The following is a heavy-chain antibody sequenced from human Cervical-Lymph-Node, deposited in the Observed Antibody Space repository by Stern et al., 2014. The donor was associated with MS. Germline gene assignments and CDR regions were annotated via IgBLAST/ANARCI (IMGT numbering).Heavy chain of an antibody. Sequence: EVHLVESGGALVQPGGSLRLSCSASGFNFSRYSMNWVRQAPGKGLEWVSYMSSSIMVTYYADSVKGRFTISKDNAKNSLYLQMNNLRDEDTAVYYCARLLTHYNGMDVWGPGTTVTVSS. D-gene: IGHD2-15*01. CDR3: ARLLTHYNGMDV. CDR1: GFNFSRYS. CDR2: MSSSIMVT. V-gene: IGHV3-48*02. J-gene: IGHJ6*02.